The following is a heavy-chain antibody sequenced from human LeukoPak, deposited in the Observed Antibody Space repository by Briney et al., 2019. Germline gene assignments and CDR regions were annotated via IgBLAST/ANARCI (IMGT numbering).Heavy chain of an antibody. J-gene: IGHJ4*02. CDR1: GGSLSYYY. V-gene: IGHV4-34*01. Sequence: SETLSLTCAVYGGSLSYYYWSWIRQPPEKGLEWIGEINRSGSTNYNPSLRSRVSISVDTSKNQFSLKLSSVTAADTAVYYCARGGFYCGDDCYVDYWGQGTLVTVSS. CDR2: INRSGST. CDR3: ARGGFYCGDDCYVDY. D-gene: IGHD2-21*02.